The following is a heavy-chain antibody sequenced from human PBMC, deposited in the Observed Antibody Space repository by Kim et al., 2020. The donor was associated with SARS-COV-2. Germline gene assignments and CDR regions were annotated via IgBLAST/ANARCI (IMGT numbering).Heavy chain of an antibody. CDR2: VNSDGSST. Sequence: GGSLRLSCAASGFTFSSYWMHWVRQAPGKGLVWVSRVNSDGSSTTYADSVKGRFTISRDNAKNMLYLQMNSLRADDTAVYYCARILATRVFDYWGQGTLVTVSS. CDR3: ARILATRVFDY. D-gene: IGHD6-6*01. V-gene: IGHV3-74*01. J-gene: IGHJ4*02. CDR1: GFTFSSYW.